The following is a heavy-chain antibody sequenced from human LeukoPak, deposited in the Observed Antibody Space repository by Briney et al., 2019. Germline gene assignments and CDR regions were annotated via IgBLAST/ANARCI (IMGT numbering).Heavy chain of an antibody. Sequence: PGGSLRLSCAASGFTFGSYAMSWVRQAPGKGLEWVSVISGSGGSTYYADSVKGRFTISRDNSKNTLYLQMNNLRAEDTALYYCATSYDSSGCDWGQGTLVTVSS. J-gene: IGHJ4*02. CDR2: ISGSGGST. CDR1: GFTFGSYA. V-gene: IGHV3-23*01. CDR3: ATSYDSSGCD. D-gene: IGHD3-22*01.